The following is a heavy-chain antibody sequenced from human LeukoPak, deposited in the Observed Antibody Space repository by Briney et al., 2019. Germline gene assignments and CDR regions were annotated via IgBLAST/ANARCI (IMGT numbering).Heavy chain of an antibody. CDR2: IYYSGTT. V-gene: IGHV4-30-4*01. CDR1: GGSISSGIYY. J-gene: IGHJ4*01. D-gene: IGHD3-22*01. CDR3: ARLRYYDSSGFTFDT. Sequence: SQTLSLTCIASGGSISSGIYYFSWVRQPPGKGLECIGYIYYSGTTYYSPSLKSRVTISVDTSQNQFSLKLSSVTAADTAVYFCARLRYYDSSGFTFDTWGHGTLVTVSS.